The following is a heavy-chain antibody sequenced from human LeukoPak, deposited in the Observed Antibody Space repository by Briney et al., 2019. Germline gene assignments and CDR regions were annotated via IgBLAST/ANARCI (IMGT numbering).Heavy chain of an antibody. J-gene: IGHJ5*02. Sequence: GGSLRLSCSASGFTFSNFVMHWVRQAPGKGLEYVAIINDNGYNTDYAGSVKGRFTVARDNSKNTLYLQMNSLRAEDTAVYYCAKDQLAYCGGDCYSAPWGQGTLVTVSS. CDR1: GFTFSNFV. CDR3: AKDQLAYCGGDCYSAP. D-gene: IGHD2-21*02. V-gene: IGHV3-64*04. CDR2: INDNGYNT.